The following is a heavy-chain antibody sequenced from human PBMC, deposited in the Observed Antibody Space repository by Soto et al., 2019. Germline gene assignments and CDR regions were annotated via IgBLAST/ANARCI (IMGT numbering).Heavy chain of an antibody. V-gene: IGHV1-18*01. CDR1: GYTFISYG. CDR3: ARDRPTSSIRARDYYYAMDV. D-gene: IGHD6-6*01. J-gene: IGHJ6*02. Sequence: QVQLVQSGAEVKKPGASVKVSCKASGYTFISYGISWVRQAPGQGLEWMGWISSYNGNTNYAQKRQGIVNMTTDTSTTTAYMELKSLRSDDTAVYYCARDRPTSSIRARDYYYAMDVWGQGTTVTVSS. CDR2: ISSYNGNT.